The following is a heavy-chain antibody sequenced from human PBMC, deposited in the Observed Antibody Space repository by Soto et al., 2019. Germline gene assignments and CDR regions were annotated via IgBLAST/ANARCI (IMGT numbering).Heavy chain of an antibody. D-gene: IGHD5-18*01. CDR1: GYTFTDYY. CDR3: TRENIENSDGLYDGFDI. J-gene: IGHJ3*02. Sequence: ASVKVSCKTSGYTFTDYYTHWVRQAPGQGLEWMGWMNPKSGGAYFAQRFQGRVTLTRDTSIGTAYIEVNSLTSDDTAVYFCTRENIENSDGLYDGFDIWGQGTTATVSS. V-gene: IGHV1-2*02. CDR2: MNPKSGGA.